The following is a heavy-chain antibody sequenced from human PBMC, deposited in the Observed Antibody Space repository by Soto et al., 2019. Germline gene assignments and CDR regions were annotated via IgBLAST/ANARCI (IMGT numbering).Heavy chain of an antibody. D-gene: IGHD6-19*01. Sequence: PGGSLRLSCAASGFTFSSYGMHWVRQAPGKGLEWVAVISYDGSNKYYADSVKGRFTISRDNSKNTLYLQMNSLRAEDTAVYYCAKDLGETYSSGWYDYFDYWGQGTLVTVSS. CDR3: AKDLGETYSSGWYDYFDY. CDR2: ISYDGSNK. V-gene: IGHV3-30*18. CDR1: GFTFSSYG. J-gene: IGHJ4*02.